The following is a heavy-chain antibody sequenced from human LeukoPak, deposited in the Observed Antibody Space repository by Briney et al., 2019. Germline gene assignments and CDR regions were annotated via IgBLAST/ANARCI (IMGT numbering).Heavy chain of an antibody. Sequence: GGSLRLSCVGSGFTYTAHWMTWVRQAPGKGLEWVANIKEDGREKYYVDSVKGRFAISRDNAKNSLYLQMNSLRVEDTAVYYCTSGLFDYWGQGTLVTVPS. CDR3: TSGLFDY. D-gene: IGHD3-22*01. CDR1: GFTYTAHW. J-gene: IGHJ4*02. CDR2: IKEDGREK. V-gene: IGHV3-7*03.